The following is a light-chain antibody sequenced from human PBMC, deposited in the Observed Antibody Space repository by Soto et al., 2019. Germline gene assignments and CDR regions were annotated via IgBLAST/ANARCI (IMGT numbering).Light chain of an antibody. CDR1: QTLGNK. V-gene: IGKV3D-15*01. J-gene: IGKJ3*01. Sequence: EIVMTQSPATLSVSPGETATLSCRASQTLGNKLAWYQQKPGQAPSLLIYGASTRATGIPARFSGSGSGTEFTLTITNLQSEDFAIYYCQQHNAWPLTFGPGTKVDLK. CDR3: QQHNAWPLT. CDR2: GAS.